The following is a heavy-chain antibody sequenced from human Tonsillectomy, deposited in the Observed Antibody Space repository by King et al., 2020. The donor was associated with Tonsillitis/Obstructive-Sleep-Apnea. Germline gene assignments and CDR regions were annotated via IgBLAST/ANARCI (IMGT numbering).Heavy chain of an antibody. D-gene: IGHD6-19*01. J-gene: IGHJ4*02. Sequence: VQLVESGGGLVQPGRSLRLSCTVFGLTFGDYAMNWVRQAPGKGLEWVGFIRSKAYGGATEYAASVKGRFTISRDDSKSIAYLQMNSLKTEDTAMYYCTRGYSSGNYWGQGTLVTVSS. CDR2: IRSKAYGGAT. V-gene: IGHV3-49*04. CDR1: GLTFGDYA. CDR3: TRGYSSGNY.